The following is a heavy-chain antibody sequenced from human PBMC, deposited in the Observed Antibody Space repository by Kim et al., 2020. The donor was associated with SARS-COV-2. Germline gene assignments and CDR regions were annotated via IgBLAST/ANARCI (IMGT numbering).Heavy chain of an antibody. Sequence: YAQKLQGRVTMTTDTYTSTAYMELRSLRSDDTAVYYCARDRQQLRTEFDYWGQGTLVTVSS. D-gene: IGHD6-13*01. CDR3: ARDRQQLRTEFDY. J-gene: IGHJ4*02. V-gene: IGHV1-18*01.